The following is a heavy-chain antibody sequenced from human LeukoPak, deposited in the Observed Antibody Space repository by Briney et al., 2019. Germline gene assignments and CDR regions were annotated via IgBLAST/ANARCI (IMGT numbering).Heavy chain of an antibody. D-gene: IGHD2/OR15-2a*01. CDR1: GYTLTELS. CDR2: FDPEDGET. J-gene: IGHJ1*01. V-gene: IGHV1-24*01. Sequence: APVKVSCKVSGYTLTELSMHWVRQAPGKGLEWMGGFDPEDGETIYAQKFQGRVTMTEDTSTDTAYMELSSLRSEDTAVYYCATDQYLRGTEYFQHWGQGTLVTVSS. CDR3: ATDQYLRGTEYFQH.